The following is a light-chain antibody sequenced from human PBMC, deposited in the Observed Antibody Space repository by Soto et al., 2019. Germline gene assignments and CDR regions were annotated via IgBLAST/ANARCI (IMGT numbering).Light chain of an antibody. CDR3: QQLNTYPRT. Sequence: DIQLTQSPSFLSASVGDRVTITCRASQDISNNLAWYQQRPGKAPNLLIYAVSTLQSGVPSRFSGSGSGTEFTLTFRGLQPEDFATYYCQQLNTYPRTFGQGTKLEIK. V-gene: IGKV1-9*01. CDR1: QDISNN. CDR2: AVS. J-gene: IGKJ2*01.